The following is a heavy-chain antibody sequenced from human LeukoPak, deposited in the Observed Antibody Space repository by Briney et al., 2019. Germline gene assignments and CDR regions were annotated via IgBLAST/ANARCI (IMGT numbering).Heavy chain of an antibody. Sequence: GGSLRLSCAASGFTFSSYWMHWVRQAPGKGLVWVSRINTDGSSTSYADSVKGRFTISRDNAKNTLYLQMNSLRAEDTAVYYCARDGGYCSGGGCDPYYWGQGTLVTVSS. J-gene: IGHJ4*02. CDR2: INTDGSST. V-gene: IGHV3-74*01. CDR1: GFTFSSYW. CDR3: ARDGGYCSGGGCDPYY. D-gene: IGHD2-15*01.